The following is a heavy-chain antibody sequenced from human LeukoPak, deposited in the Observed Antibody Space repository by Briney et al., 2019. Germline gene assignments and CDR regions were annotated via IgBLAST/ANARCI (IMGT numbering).Heavy chain of an antibody. D-gene: IGHD1-26*01. J-gene: IGHJ1*01. V-gene: IGHV1-2*02. CDR2: INPNSGGT. CDR1: GYTFTGYY. CDR3: ARGQSYSGSYPEYFQH. Sequence: ASVKVSCKASGYTFTGYYMHWVRQAPGQGLEWMGWINPNSGGTNYAQKFQGRVTMTRDTSISTAYMELSRLRSDDTAVYYCARGQSYSGSYPEYFQHWGQGTLVTVSS.